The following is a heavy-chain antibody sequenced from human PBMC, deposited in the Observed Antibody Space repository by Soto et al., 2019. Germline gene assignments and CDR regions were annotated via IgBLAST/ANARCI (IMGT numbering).Heavy chain of an antibody. CDR3: ARAPSRIAAAGLPFDY. J-gene: IGHJ4*02. D-gene: IGHD6-13*01. V-gene: IGHV6-1*01. CDR2: TYYRSKWYN. CDR1: GESVSSNSAA. Sequence: SQTLSLTCAISGESVSSNSAACNWIRQSPSRGLEWLGRTYYRSKWYNDYAVSVKSRITINPDTSKNQFSLQLNSVTPEDTAVYYCARAPSRIAAAGLPFDYWGQGTLVTVSS.